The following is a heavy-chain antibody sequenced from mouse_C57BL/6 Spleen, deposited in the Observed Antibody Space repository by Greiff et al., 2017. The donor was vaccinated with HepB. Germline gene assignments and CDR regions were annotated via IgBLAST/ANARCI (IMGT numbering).Heavy chain of an antibody. CDR2: IYPGSGNT. Sequence: QVQLQQSGPELVKPGASVKISCKASGYSFTSYYIHWVKQRPGQGLEWIGWIYPGSGNTKYNEKFKGKATLTADTSSSTAYMQLSSLTSEDSAVYYCARATAQARYYYAMDYWGQGTSVTVSS. J-gene: IGHJ4*01. D-gene: IGHD3-2*02. V-gene: IGHV1-66*01. CDR3: ARATAQARYYYAMDY. CDR1: GYSFTSYY.